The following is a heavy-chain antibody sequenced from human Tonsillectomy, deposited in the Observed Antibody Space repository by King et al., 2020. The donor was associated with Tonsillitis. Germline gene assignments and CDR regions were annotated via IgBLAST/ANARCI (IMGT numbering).Heavy chain of an antibody. J-gene: IGHJ6*02. Sequence: DSVKGRFTISRDNAKNPLYLQMNSLGAEDTAVYYCAREAYSNYYYYGLDVWGQGTTVTVSS. CDR3: AREAYSNYYYYGLDV. D-gene: IGHD4-11*01. V-gene: IGHV3-7*01.